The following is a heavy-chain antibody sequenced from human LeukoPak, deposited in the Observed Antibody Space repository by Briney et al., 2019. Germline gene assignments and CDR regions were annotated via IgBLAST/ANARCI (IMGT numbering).Heavy chain of an antibody. Sequence: GGSLRLSCVASGFTFTDYEFNWVRQAPGKGLEWLSFINIDSSKILYADSVKGRFTIPRDDDKTSIYLHMHSLRAEDTAVYYCMRDAPGSNTGDYWGQGTRVTVSS. D-gene: IGHD1-14*01. J-gene: IGHJ4*02. CDR2: INIDSSKI. CDR1: GFTFTDYE. V-gene: IGHV3-48*03. CDR3: MRDAPGSNTGDY.